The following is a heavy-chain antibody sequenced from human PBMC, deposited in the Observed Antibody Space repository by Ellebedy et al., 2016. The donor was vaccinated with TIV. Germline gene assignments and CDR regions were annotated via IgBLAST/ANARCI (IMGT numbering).Heavy chain of an antibody. CDR1: GGTFSSYA. CDR2: IIPIFGTA. D-gene: IGHD3-10*01. CDR3: ARGAMVRGDGWFDP. V-gene: IGHV1-69*06. Sequence: SVKVSXXASGGTFSSYAISWVRQAPGQGLEWMGGIIPIFGTANYAQKFQGRVTITADKSTSTAYMELSSLRSDDTAVYYCARGAMVRGDGWFDPWGQGTLVTVSS. J-gene: IGHJ5*02.